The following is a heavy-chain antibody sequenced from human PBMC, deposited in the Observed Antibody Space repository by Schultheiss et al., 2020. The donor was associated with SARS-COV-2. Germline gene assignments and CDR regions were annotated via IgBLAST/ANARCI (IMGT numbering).Heavy chain of an antibody. CDR2: ISGSGGST. Sequence: GGSLRLSCAASGFTFSSYWMSWVRQAPGKGLEWVSAISGSGGSTYYADSVKGRFTISRDNSKNTLYLQMNSLKTEDTAVYYCTTDTMTTENAFDIWGQGTMVTVSS. V-gene: IGHV3-23*01. D-gene: IGHD4-17*01. CDR1: GFTFSSYW. CDR3: TTDTMTTENAFDI. J-gene: IGHJ3*02.